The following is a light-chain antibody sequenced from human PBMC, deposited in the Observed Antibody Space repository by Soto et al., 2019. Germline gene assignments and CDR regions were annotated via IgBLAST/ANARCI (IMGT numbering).Light chain of an antibody. V-gene: IGKV3-20*01. CDR3: QQYGNSPWA. J-gene: IGKJ1*01. Sequence: EIVLTQSPGTLSLSPGDRATLSCRASQSVSSSYLAWYQQKPGRAPRLLIHDVSRRATGIPDRFSGSGSGTDFTLTISRLEPEDFVVYYCQQYGNSPWAFGQGTKVDIK. CDR2: DVS. CDR1: QSVSSSY.